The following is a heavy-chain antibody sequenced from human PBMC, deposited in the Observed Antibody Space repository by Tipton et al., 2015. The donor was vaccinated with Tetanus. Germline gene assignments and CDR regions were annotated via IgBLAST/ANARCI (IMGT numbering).Heavy chain of an antibody. CDR1: GGSMRSYY. CDR2: ITSSSGTI. V-gene: IGHV3-11*01. D-gene: IGHD1-26*01. CDR3: AKVRGRLRYSFDS. J-gene: IGHJ5*01. Sequence: LSLTCTVSGGSMRSYYWSWIRQPPGKGLEWVSYITSSSGTIYYADSVKGRFTISRDNAKNSAYLQMSSLRDEDTAVYYCAKVRGRLRYSFDSWGQGTLVTVSS.